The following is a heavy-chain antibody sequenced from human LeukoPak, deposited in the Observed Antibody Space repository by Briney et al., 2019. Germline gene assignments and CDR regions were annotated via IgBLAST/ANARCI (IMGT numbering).Heavy chain of an antibody. V-gene: IGHV4-31*03. Sequence: SQTLSLTCTVSGGSISSGGYYGSWIRQHPGKGLEWIGFIYHSGSSYYNPSLKSRVTISVDTSKKQFSLTLSSVTVADTAVYYCATSGGPEYFRHWGQGTLVTVSS. CDR2: IYHSGSS. CDR1: GGSISSGGYY. D-gene: IGHD6-19*01. CDR3: ATSGGPEYFRH. J-gene: IGHJ1*01.